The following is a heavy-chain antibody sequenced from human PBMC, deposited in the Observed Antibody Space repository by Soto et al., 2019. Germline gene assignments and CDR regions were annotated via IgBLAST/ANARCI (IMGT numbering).Heavy chain of an antibody. Sequence: GGSLRLSCAASGFTFSSYAMSWVRQAPGKGLEWVSAISGSGGSTYYADSVKGRFTISRDNSKNTLYLQMNSLRAEDAALYYCANDGGFLAYYFDYWGQGTLVTVSS. CDR3: ANDGGFLAYYFDY. D-gene: IGHD3-3*01. CDR2: ISGSGGST. V-gene: IGHV3-23*01. CDR1: GFTFSSYA. J-gene: IGHJ4*02.